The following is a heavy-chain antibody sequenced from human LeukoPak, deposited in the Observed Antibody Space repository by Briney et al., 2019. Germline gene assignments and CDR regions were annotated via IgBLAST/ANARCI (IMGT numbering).Heavy chain of an antibody. CDR2: ISGSGDST. CDR1: GFTFSSYA. J-gene: IGHJ4*02. D-gene: IGHD3-22*01. CDR3: AEPPWGITLIVVAKYFDY. V-gene: IGHV3-23*01. Sequence: GGSLRLSCAASGFTFSSYAMSWVRQAPGKGLEWVSAISGSGDSTYYADSVKGRFTISRDNSKNTLNLQMNSLRADDTAVYYCAEPPWGITLIVVAKYFDYWGQGTLVTVSS.